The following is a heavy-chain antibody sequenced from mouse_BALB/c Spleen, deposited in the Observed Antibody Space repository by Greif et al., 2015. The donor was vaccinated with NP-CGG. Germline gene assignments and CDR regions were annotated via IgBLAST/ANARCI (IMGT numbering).Heavy chain of an antibody. Sequence: EVQVVESGGGLVQPGGSLRLSCATSGFTFTDYYMSWVRQPPGKALEWLGFIRNKANGYTTEYSASVKGRFTISRDNSQSILYLQMNTLRAEDSATYYCARGPDSSGSPFAYWGQGTLVTVSA. CDR2: IRNKANGYTT. D-gene: IGHD3-2*01. J-gene: IGHJ3*01. V-gene: IGHV7-3*02. CDR3: ARGPDSSGSPFAY. CDR1: GFTFTDYY.